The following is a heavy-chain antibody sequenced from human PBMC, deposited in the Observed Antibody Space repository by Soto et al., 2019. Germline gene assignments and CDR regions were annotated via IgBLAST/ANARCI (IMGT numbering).Heavy chain of an antibody. CDR1: GGSISSGGYY. Sequence: PSETLSLTRTVSGGSISSGGYYWSWIRQHPGKGLEWIGYIYYSGSTYYNPSLKSRVTISVDTSKNQFSLKLSSVTAADTAVYYCARAIITMIVVVPDPYFDYWGQGTLVTVSS. D-gene: IGHD3-22*01. CDR3: ARAIITMIVVVPDPYFDY. CDR2: IYYSGST. J-gene: IGHJ4*02. V-gene: IGHV4-31*03.